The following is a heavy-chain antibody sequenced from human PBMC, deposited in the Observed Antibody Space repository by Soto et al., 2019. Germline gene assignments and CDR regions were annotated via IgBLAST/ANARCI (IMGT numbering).Heavy chain of an antibody. D-gene: IGHD3-10*01. J-gene: IGHJ6*02. CDR3: AKRGVGRYGMDV. CDR1: GFTFSSYA. Sequence: GSLRLSCAASGFTFSSYAMSWVRQAPGKGLEWVSAISGSGGSTYYADSVKGRFTISRDNSKNTLYLQMNSLRAEDTAVYYCAKRGVGRYGMDVWGQGTTVTVSS. V-gene: IGHV3-23*01. CDR2: ISGSGGST.